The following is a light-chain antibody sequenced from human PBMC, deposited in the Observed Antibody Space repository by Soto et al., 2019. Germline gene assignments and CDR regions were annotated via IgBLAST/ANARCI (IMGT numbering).Light chain of an antibody. CDR3: QQSYSSPPT. CDR2: TAS. V-gene: IGKV1-39*01. CDR1: QGIANY. Sequence: DIQMTPSPSSLSASVGARVTITCRASQGIANYLNWYQQKPGKAPNLLIYTASSLQSGVPSRFSGRRSGTDFTLTISSLQPEDFATYYCQQSYSSPPTFGQGAKVDIK. J-gene: IGKJ1*01.